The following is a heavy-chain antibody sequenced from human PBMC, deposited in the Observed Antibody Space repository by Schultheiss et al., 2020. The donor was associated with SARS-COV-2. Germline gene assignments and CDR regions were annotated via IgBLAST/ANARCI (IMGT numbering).Heavy chain of an antibody. V-gene: IGHV3-30*01. D-gene: IGHD3-3*01. CDR2: ISYDGTNK. Sequence: GGSLRLSCAASGFTFSTCAMHWVRQAPGKGLEWVAVISYDGTNKYYADSVKGRYTISRDNSKNTLYLQMNSLRADDTAVYYCASRYDFWSGLDYWGQGTLVTVSS. J-gene: IGHJ4*02. CDR1: GFTFSTCA. CDR3: ASRYDFWSGLDY.